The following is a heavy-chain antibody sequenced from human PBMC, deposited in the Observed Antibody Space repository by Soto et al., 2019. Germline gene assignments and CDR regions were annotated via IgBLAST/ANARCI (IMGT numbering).Heavy chain of an antibody. V-gene: IGHV3-30-3*01. D-gene: IGHD3-10*01. J-gene: IGHJ4*02. CDR1: GFTFSSYA. CDR3: ERGLWFGELSYYFDY. CDR2: ISYDGSNK. Sequence: GGSLRLSCAASGFTFSSYAMHWVRQAPGKGLEWVAVISYDGSNKYYADSVKGRFTISRDNSKNTLYLQMNSLRAEDTAVYYCERGLWFGELSYYFDYWGQGTLVTVSS.